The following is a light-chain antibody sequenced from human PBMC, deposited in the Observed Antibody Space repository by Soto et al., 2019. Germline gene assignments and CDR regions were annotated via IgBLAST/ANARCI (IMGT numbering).Light chain of an antibody. CDR3: SSYTSSSTLGGV. Sequence: QSVLTQPPSASGSPGQSVTTSCTGTSSDVGGYDYVSWYQQQSGEAPKLIIYDVTNRPSGVPNRFSGSKSGNTASLTISGLQAEDEADYYCSSYTSSSTLGGVFGTGTKVTVL. CDR1: SSDVGGYDY. V-gene: IGLV2-14*03. CDR2: DVT. J-gene: IGLJ1*01.